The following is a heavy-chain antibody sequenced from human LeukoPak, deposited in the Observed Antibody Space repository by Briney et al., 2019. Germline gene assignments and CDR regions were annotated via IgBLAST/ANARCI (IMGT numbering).Heavy chain of an antibody. CDR3: AKGTPRWYYDGSGYSFWSFDY. V-gene: IGHV3-23*01. D-gene: IGHD3-22*01. CDR2: ISGSGGST. J-gene: IGHJ4*02. CDR1: GFTFSSYA. Sequence: GGSLRLSCAASGFTFSSYAMSWVRQAPGKGLEWVSAISGSGGSTYYADSVKGRFTISRDNSKNTLYLQMNSLRAEDTAVYYCAKGTPRWYYDGSGYSFWSFDYWGQGTLVTVSS.